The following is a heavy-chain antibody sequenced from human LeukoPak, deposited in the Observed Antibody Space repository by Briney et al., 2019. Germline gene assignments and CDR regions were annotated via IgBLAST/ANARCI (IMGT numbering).Heavy chain of an antibody. J-gene: IGHJ4*02. D-gene: IGHD1-26*01. V-gene: IGHV3-48*03. CDR2: INSGGSAI. CDR3: ARGGSYVHY. CDR1: GFTFSSYA. Sequence: GRSLRLSCAASGFTFSSYAMSWVRQAPGKGLEWVSYINSGGSAIYYADSVKGRFTISRDNGKNSLYLQMNSLRADETAVYYCARGGSYVHYWGQGSLVTVSS.